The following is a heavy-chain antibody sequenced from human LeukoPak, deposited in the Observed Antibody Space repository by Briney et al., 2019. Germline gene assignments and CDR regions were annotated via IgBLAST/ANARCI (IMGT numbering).Heavy chain of an antibody. CDR1: GFSFSDYD. CDR3: ARDYSTAGVNAFDI. J-gene: IGHJ3*02. CDR2: IRYDGSNT. Sequence: GGSLRLSCAASGFSFSDYDIHWVRLAPGKGLEWVTFIRYDGSNTYAESVKGRFTISRDNSKNTVYLQMNSLRTEDTAFFYCARDYSTAGVNAFDIWGQGTLVTVSS. D-gene: IGHD2-21*01. V-gene: IGHV3-30*02.